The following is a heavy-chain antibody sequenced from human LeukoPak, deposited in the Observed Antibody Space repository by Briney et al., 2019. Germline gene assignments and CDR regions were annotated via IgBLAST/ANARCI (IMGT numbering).Heavy chain of an antibody. D-gene: IGHD2-21*02. CDR3: ARGGIVVVTAIPDY. Sequence: ASVKVSCKASGYTFTSYAISWVRQAPGQGLEWMGWISAYTGNTNYAQKLQDRVTMTTDTSTSTAYMELRSLRSDDTAVYYRARGGIVVVTAIPDYWGQGTLVTVSS. V-gene: IGHV1-18*01. CDR2: ISAYTGNT. J-gene: IGHJ4*02. CDR1: GYTFTSYA.